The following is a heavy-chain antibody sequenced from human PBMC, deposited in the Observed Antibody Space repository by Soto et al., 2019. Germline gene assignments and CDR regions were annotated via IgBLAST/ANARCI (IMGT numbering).Heavy chain of an antibody. CDR1: GGSFKSGSYS. CDR3: ARDFAYFDS. D-gene: IGHD3-3*01. CDR2: VYHTGST. J-gene: IGHJ4*02. V-gene: IGHV4-61*01. Sequence: QVQLQESGPGLVKPSETLSLTCTVSGGSFKSGSYSWSWIRQPPGKGLEWIGYVYHTGSTSYNPSLKSRVSISMDTSTNQFSLNLDSVTAADTAVYFCARDFAYFDSWGQGTLVTVSS.